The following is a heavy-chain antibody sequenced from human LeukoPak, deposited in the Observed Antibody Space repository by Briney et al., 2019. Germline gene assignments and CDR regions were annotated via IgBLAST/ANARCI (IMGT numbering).Heavy chain of an antibody. J-gene: IGHJ5*02. V-gene: IGHV1-18*01. D-gene: IGHD3-22*01. CDR1: GYSFTSYG. CDR2: ISAYNGKT. CDR3: ARGYDSSGYYYTGNNWFDP. Sequence: GASVKVSCKASGYSFTSYGISWVRQAPGQGLEWMGWISAYNGKTNYAQKLQGRVTMTTDTSTTTAYMELRSLRSDDTAVYYCARGYDSSGYYYTGNNWFDPWGQGTLVTVSS.